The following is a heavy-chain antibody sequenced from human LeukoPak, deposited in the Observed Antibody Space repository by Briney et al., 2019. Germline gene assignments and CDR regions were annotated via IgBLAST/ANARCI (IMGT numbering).Heavy chain of an antibody. CDR1: GFTFSSYA. Sequence: GGSLRLSCAASGFTFSSYAMSWVRQAPGKGLEWVSAISGSGGSTYYADSVKGRFTISRDNAKNSLYLQMNSLRAEDTAVYYCASGPSAYRVDYWGQGTLVTVSS. D-gene: IGHD3-22*01. V-gene: IGHV3-23*01. J-gene: IGHJ4*02. CDR2: ISGSGGST. CDR3: ASGPSAYRVDY.